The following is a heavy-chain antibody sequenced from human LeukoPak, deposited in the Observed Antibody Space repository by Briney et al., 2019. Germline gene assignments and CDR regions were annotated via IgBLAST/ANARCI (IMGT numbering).Heavy chain of an antibody. CDR1: RFTFSSYA. V-gene: IGHV3-23*01. Sequence: GVSLRLSCAASRFTFSSYAMSWVRQAPGKGLEWVSAISGSGGSTYYADSVKGRLTISRQNSNNTLYLQMNWLRAEDTAVSYCAKNAYLYYYGSSPCAVPWFDPWGQGTLVTVSS. CDR2: ISGSGGST. D-gene: IGHD3-22*01. J-gene: IGHJ5*02. CDR3: AKNAYLYYYGSSPCAVPWFDP.